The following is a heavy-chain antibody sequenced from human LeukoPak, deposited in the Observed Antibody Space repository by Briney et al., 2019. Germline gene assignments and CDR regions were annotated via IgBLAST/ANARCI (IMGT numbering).Heavy chain of an antibody. D-gene: IGHD3-10*01. CDR3: ARDITMVRGIIGYYYGMDV. Sequence: GGSLRLSCATSGFTFSSYSMNWVRQAPGKGLERVSYISSSSSTIYYADSVKGRFTISRDNAKNSLYLQMNSLRDEDTAVYYCARDITMVRGIIGYYYGMDVWGQGTTVTVSS. CDR2: ISSSSSTI. V-gene: IGHV3-48*02. J-gene: IGHJ6*02. CDR1: GFTFSSYS.